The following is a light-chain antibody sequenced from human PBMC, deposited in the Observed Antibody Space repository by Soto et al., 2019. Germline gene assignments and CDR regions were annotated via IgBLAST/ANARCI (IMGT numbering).Light chain of an antibody. CDR3: QQYNKWPQIT. V-gene: IGKV3-15*01. J-gene: IGKJ5*01. CDR2: GAS. CDR1: QSVSSK. Sequence: EVVMTQSPSTLSVSPGERGTLFCRASQSVSSKIAWYQQKPGQAPRLLIYGASTRATGIPARFSGSGSGTEFTLTISSLQSEDFAFYYCQQYNKWPQITFGQGTRLEIK.